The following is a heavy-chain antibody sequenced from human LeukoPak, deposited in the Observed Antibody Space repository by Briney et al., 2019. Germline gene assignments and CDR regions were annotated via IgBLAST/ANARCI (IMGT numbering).Heavy chain of an antibody. V-gene: IGHV4-39*01. CDR3: ARRGYCSSTSCYEYWFDP. CDR1: GASVITTSYY. J-gene: IGHJ5*02. CDR2: IYYSGST. Sequence: SETLSLTCTVSGASVITTSYYWGWIRQPPGKGLEWIGIIYYSGSTYYNPSLKSRLTISVDTSKNQFSLKLSSVTATDTAVYYCARRGYCSSTSCYEYWFDPWGQGTLVTVSS. D-gene: IGHD2-2*01.